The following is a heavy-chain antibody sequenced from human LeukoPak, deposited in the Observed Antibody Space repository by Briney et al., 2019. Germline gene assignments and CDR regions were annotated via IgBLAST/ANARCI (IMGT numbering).Heavy chain of an antibody. Sequence: SGTLSLTCTVSGDSINSLDLWSWVRQPPGKGLEWIGEMYLSGTTHSNPSVESRVTISIDKSKNQFFLNLSSVTAADTAVYYCAGLVGRYSSGLYYYYFDYWGQGTLVTVSS. CDR3: AGLVGRYSSGLYYYYFDY. CDR1: GDSINSLDL. CDR2: MYLSGTT. D-gene: IGHD3-22*01. V-gene: IGHV4-4*02. J-gene: IGHJ4*02.